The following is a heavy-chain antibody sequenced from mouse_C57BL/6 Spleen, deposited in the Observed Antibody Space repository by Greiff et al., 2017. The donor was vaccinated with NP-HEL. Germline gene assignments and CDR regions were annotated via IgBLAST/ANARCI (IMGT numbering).Heavy chain of an antibody. CDR2: IDPEDGDT. CDR3: TTPYDGSHWYFDV. Sequence: EVQLQQSGAELVRPGASVKLSCTASGFNIKDYYMHWVKQRPEQGLEWIGRIDPEDGDTEYAPKFQGKATMTADTSSNTAYLHLSSLTSEDTAVYYCTTPYDGSHWYFDVWGTGTTVTVSS. V-gene: IGHV14-1*01. J-gene: IGHJ1*03. D-gene: IGHD1-1*01. CDR1: GFNIKDYY.